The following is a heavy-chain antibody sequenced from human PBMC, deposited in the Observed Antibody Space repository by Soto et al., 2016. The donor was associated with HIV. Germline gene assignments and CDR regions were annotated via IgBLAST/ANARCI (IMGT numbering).Heavy chain of an antibody. CDR2: LSYNGYTK. V-gene: IGHV3-30*04. Sequence: VQLVESGGGVVQPGRSLRISCAASGFTFSSYAFHWVRQAPGKGLEWVAVLSYNGYTKYFADSVKGRFTISRDTSENTVYLQMDSLRTDDTAVYYCARDRNPGTAFELLDYWGQGTVVTSPQ. CDR1: GFTFSSYA. D-gene: IGHD3-10*01. CDR3: ARDRNPGTAFELLDY. J-gene: IGHJ4*02.